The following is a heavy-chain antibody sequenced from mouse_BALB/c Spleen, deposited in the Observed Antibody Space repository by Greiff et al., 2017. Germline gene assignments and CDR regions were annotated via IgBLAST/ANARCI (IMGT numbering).Heavy chain of an antibody. V-gene: IGHV1-82*01. Sequence: QVQLQQSGPELVKPGASVKISCKASGYAFGSSWMNWVKQRPGQGLEWIGRIYPGDGDTNYNGKFKGKATLTADKSSSTAYMQLSSLTSVDSAVYFCARRQYGNFQGYAMDYWGQGTSVTVSS. D-gene: IGHD2-10*02. J-gene: IGHJ4*01. CDR2: IYPGDGDT. CDR3: ARRQYGNFQGYAMDY. CDR1: GYAFGSSW.